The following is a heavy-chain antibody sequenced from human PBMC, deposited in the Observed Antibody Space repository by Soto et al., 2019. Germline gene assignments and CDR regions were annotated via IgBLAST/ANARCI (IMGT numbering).Heavy chain of an antibody. CDR1: GFTFSSYG. D-gene: IGHD6-13*01. Sequence: PGGSLRLSCAASGFTFSSYGMHWVRQAPGKGLEWVAVISYNGRYKKHADSVKGRLTTSRDNSRNTVFLQINSLRPDDTAVYYGERSSIYYGIELCGQGPTVTVS. CDR3: ERSSIYYGIEL. J-gene: IGHJ6*02. V-gene: IGHV3-30*03. CDR2: ISYNGRYK.